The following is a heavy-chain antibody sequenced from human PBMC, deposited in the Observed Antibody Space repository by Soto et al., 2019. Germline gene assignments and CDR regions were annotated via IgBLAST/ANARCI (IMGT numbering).Heavy chain of an antibody. CDR3: TRRYCSGGGCYSDFDY. D-gene: IGHD2-15*01. J-gene: IGHJ4*02. Sequence: SETLSLTCAVYGGSFSGYYWSWIRQPPGKGLEWIGEINHSGSTNYNPSLKSRVTISVDTSKNQLSLKLSSVTAEDTAVYYCTRRYCSGGGCYSDFDYWGQGALVTVSS. CDR1: GGSFSGYY. CDR2: INHSGST. V-gene: IGHV4-34*01.